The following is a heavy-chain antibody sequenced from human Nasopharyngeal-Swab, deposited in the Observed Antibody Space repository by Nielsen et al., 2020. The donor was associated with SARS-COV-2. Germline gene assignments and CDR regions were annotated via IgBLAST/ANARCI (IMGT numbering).Heavy chain of an antibody. CDR2: ISGDGGST. D-gene: IGHD3-16*01. CDR1: GFTFADYA. V-gene: IGHV3-43*02. Sequence: GGSLRPSCAASGFTFADYAMHWVRQAPGKGLEWVSLISGDGGSTYYADSVKGRFTISRDNSKNSLYLQMNSLRTEDTALYYCGKDKARLRCYYYMDVWGKGTTVTVSS. CDR3: GKDKARLRCYYYMDV. J-gene: IGHJ6*03.